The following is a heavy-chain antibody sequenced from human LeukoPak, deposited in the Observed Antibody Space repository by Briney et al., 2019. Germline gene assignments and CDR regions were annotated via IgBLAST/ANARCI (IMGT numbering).Heavy chain of an antibody. CDR3: AELGITMIGGV. J-gene: IGHJ6*04. V-gene: IGHV3-48*01. Sequence: GGSLRLSCTASGLTFSSYSMNWVRQAPGKGLEWVSYITSSSSSISYADSVKGRFTISRDNGKNSLYLQMNSLRAEDTAVYYCAELGITMIGGVWGKGTTVTISS. CDR1: GLTFSSYS. CDR2: ITSSSSSI. D-gene: IGHD3-10*02.